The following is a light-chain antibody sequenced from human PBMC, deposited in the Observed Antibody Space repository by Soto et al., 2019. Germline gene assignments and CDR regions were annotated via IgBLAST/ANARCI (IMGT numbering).Light chain of an antibody. CDR3: QQYGSSPLT. CDR1: QSVTRTY. V-gene: IGKV3-20*01. Sequence: EIVLTQSPGTLSLSPGERAALSCRASQSVTRTYLAGYQQRPGQAPRLLIYGASSRATGIPDRFSGSGSGTDFSLTISRLEPEDFAVYYCQQYGSSPLTFGQGTKVEIK. CDR2: GAS. J-gene: IGKJ1*01.